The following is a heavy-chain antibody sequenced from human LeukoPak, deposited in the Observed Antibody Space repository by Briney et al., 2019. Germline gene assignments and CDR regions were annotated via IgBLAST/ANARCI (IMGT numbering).Heavy chain of an antibody. CDR3: AKLRGYSAKTLAVDY. Sequence: GGSLRLSCAASGFTFSSYWMSWVRQAPGKGLEWVANIKQDGSEKYYVDSVKGRFTISRDNAKNSLYLQMNSLRAEDTAVYYCAKLRGYSAKTLAVDYWGQGTLVTVSS. V-gene: IGHV3-7*01. J-gene: IGHJ4*02. CDR1: GFTFSSYW. D-gene: IGHD5-12*01. CDR2: IKQDGSEK.